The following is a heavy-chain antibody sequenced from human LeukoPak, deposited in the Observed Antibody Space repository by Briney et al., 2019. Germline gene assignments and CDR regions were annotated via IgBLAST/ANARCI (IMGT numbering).Heavy chain of an antibody. CDR2: IIPIFGTA. CDR1: GGTFSSYA. J-gene: IGHJ4*02. Sequence: SVKVSCKASGGTFSSYAISWVRQAPGQGLERMGRIIPIFGTANYAQKFQGRVTITTDESTSTAYMELSSLRSEDTAVYYCARAAPRSYYFDYWGQGTLVTVSS. D-gene: IGHD6-25*01. CDR3: ARAAPRSYYFDY. V-gene: IGHV1-69*05.